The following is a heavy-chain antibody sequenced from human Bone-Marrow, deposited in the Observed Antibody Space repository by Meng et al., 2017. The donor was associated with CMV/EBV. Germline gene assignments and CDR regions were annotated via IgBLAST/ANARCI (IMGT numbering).Heavy chain of an antibody. J-gene: IGHJ4*02. Sequence: LRLSCAASGFTFTSYDMHWVRQAPGKGLEWVAVISYDGVNKFHAASVKGRFTISRDSSRNTLYLQMNSLTPEDTAVYYCAKQDLALDYWGQGTLVTVSS. CDR2: ISYDGVNK. CDR1: GFTFTSYD. CDR3: AKQDLALDY. V-gene: IGHV3-30-3*02.